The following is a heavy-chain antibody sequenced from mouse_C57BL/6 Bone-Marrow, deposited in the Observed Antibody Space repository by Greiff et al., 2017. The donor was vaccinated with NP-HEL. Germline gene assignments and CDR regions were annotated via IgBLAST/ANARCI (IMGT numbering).Heavy chain of an antibody. Sequence: QVQLQQSGAELVRPGTSVKMSCKASGYTFTNYWIGWAKQRPGHGLEWIGDIYPGGGYTNYNEKFKGKATLTADKSSSTAYMQFSSLTSEDSAIYYCARHYGSSYVENWYFDVWGTGTTVTVSS. V-gene: IGHV1-63*01. CDR3: ARHYGSSYVENWYFDV. J-gene: IGHJ1*03. CDR2: IYPGGGYT. CDR1: GYTFTNYW. D-gene: IGHD1-1*01.